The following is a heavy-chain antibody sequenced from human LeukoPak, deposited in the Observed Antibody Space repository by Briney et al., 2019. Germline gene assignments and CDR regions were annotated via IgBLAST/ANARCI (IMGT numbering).Heavy chain of an antibody. V-gene: IGHV3-30*04. D-gene: IGHD2-21*02. Sequence: GGSLRLSCAASGFTFSSYAMHWVRQAPGKGLEWVAVISYDGSNKYYADSVKGRFTISRDNSKNTLYLQMNSLRAEDTAVYYCARDKHIVVVTAIRRYYFDYWGQGTLVTVSS. CDR1: GFTFSSYA. CDR3: ARDKHIVVVTAIRRYYFDY. J-gene: IGHJ4*02. CDR2: ISYDGSNK.